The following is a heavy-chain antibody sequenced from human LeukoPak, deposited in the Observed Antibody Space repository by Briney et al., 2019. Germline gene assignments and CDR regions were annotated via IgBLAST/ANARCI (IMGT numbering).Heavy chain of an antibody. J-gene: IGHJ6*03. CDR1: GFTFDDYG. V-gene: IGHV3-20*04. CDR2: INWNGGST. Sequence: GGSLRLSCAASGFTFDDYGMSWVRQAPGKGLEWVSGINWNGGSTGYADSVKGRFTISRDNVKNSLYLQMNSLRAEDTALYYCARDLRAPRGYYMDVWGKGTTVTVSS. CDR3: ARDLRAPRGYYMDV.